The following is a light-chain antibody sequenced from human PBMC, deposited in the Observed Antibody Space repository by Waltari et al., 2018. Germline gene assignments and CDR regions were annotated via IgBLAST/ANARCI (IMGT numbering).Light chain of an antibody. V-gene: IGKV3-20*01. J-gene: IGKJ1*01. CDR3: QQYGRSPRT. Sequence: EIVLTQSPGTLSLSPGERATLSCRASQGVTRGYLAWHQQKPGQAPRLLIFGASRRATGIPDRFSGSGSGTDFTLTISRLEPEDFAVYYCQQYGRSPRTFGQGTKVEIK. CDR2: GAS. CDR1: QGVTRGY.